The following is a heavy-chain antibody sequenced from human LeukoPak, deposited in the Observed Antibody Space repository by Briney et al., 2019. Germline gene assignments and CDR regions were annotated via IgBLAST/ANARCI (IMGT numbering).Heavy chain of an antibody. CDR2: IRGDGATK. D-gene: IGHD2/OR15-2a*01. CDR3: AKDQYRDYFRGTDY. Sequence: GGSLRLSCAASGFTFSTYAMTWVRQAPGKGLEWVSAIRGDGATKFYADSVKGRFTVSRDNSKNTVYLQMNSLRAEDTAVYYCAKDQYRDYFRGTDYWGQGTLVTVSS. V-gene: IGHV3-23*01. J-gene: IGHJ4*02. CDR1: GFTFSTYA.